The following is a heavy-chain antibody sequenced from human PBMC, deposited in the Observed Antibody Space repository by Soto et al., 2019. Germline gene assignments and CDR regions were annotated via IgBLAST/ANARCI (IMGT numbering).Heavy chain of an antibody. V-gene: IGHV4-34*01. Sequence: QVQLQQWGAGLLKPSETLSLACAVYGGSFSAYHWSWIRQPPGKGLEWIGEINHSGSTKYNPSLKSRVTFSVDTSKNQFSLKLSSVTAADTAVYYCARGMGAENTFYYYFGMDVWGQGTTVTVSS. D-gene: IGHD3-16*01. CDR2: INHSGST. CDR1: GGSFSAYH. CDR3: ARGMGAENTFYYYFGMDV. J-gene: IGHJ6*02.